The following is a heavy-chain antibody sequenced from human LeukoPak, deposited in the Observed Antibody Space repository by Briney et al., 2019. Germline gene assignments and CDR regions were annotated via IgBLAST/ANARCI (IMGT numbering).Heavy chain of an antibody. V-gene: IGHV4-59*01. Sequence: PPETLSLTCAVSGGSISNYYCSWIRQPPGKGLEWLGYIHYSGYTNYNPSLKSRVTISVDTSKNQFSLNLSSVTAADTAVYYCARHWGSDWYFDLWGRGTLVTVSS. CDR1: GGSISNYY. CDR2: IHYSGYT. J-gene: IGHJ2*01. CDR3: ARHWGSDWYFDL. D-gene: IGHD7-27*01.